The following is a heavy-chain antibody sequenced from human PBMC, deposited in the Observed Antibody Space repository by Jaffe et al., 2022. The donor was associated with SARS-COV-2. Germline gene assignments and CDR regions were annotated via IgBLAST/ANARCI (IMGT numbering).Heavy chain of an antibody. CDR2: FDPEDGET. V-gene: IGHV1-24*01. J-gene: IGHJ3*02. CDR1: GYTLTELS. Sequence: QVQLVQSGAEVKKPGASVKVSCKVSGYTLTELSMHWVRQAPGKGLEWMGGFDPEDGETIYAQKFQGRVTMTEDTSTDTAYMELSSLRSEDTAVYYCATATRFGELLEGAFDIWGQGTMVTVSS. D-gene: IGHD3-10*01. CDR3: ATATRFGELLEGAFDI.